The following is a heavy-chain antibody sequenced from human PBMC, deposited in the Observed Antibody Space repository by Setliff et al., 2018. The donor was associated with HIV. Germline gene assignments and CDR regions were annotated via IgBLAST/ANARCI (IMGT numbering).Heavy chain of an antibody. Sequence: ASVKVSCKASGYTFTTYGVHWVRQAPGQRLEWMAWINAGNGNTKYSQKFQGRVTITGDTSASTVYMELSSLRSDDTAVYYCARAGGPGYLDYWGQGTLVTVSS. CDR1: GYTFTTYG. J-gene: IGHJ4*02. CDR2: INAGNGNT. CDR3: ARAGGPGYLDY. D-gene: IGHD3-10*01. V-gene: IGHV1-3*01.